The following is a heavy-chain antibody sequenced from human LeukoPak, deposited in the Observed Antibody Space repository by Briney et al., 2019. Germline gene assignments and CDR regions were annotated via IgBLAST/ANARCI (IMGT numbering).Heavy chain of an antibody. V-gene: IGHV4-34*01. CDR2: SNHSGST. J-gene: IGHJ5*02. CDR3: ARARARGPVYDILTGYRPTRWFDP. CDR1: GGTFRGYY. Sequence: SKTLTLTCAVYGGTFRGYYWSLIRQPPGKRLEWIGESNHSGSTNYTPSLKSRVTISVDASKNMFSLQLSSVTAADTAVYYCARARARGPVYDILTGYRPTRWFDPWGQGTLVTVSS. D-gene: IGHD3-9*01.